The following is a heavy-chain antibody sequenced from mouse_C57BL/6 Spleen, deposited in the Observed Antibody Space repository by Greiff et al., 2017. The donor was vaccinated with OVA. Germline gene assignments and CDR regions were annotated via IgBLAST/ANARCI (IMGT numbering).Heavy chain of an antibody. D-gene: IGHD4-1*01. CDR2: IWSGGST. V-gene: IGHV2-2*01. Sequence: QVQLQQSGPGLVQPSQSLSITCTVSGFSLTSYGVHWVRQSPGKGLEWLGVIWSGGSTDYNAAFISRLSISKDNSKSQVFFKMNSLQADDTAIYYCASPSNWDRSYWYFDVWGTGTTVTVSS. J-gene: IGHJ1*03. CDR3: ASPSNWDRSYWYFDV. CDR1: GFSLTSYG.